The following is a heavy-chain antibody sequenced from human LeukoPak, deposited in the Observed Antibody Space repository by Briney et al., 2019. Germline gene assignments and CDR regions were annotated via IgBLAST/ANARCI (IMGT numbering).Heavy chain of an antibody. CDR1: GFSFRTSW. CDR3: AKDWGTKFASGSSYLDS. D-gene: IGHD3-10*01. CDR2: INPDGSDK. J-gene: IGHJ4*02. Sequence: GGSLRLSCAASGFSFRTSWLNWVRQAPGKGLEWVASINPDGSDKYSVDSVKGRFTISRDNSKNTLYLQMNGLRPEDTAVYFCAKDWGTKFASGSSYLDSWGQGTLVTVSS. V-gene: IGHV3-7*01.